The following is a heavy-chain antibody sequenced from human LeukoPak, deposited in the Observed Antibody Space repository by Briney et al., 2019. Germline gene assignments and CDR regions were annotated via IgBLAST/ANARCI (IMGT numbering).Heavy chain of an antibody. J-gene: IGHJ4*02. CDR1: GFIFSNYT. CDR3: TKVTPEYYYDSSGPFDH. CDR2: IRATEDTT. Sequence: GGSLRLSCAASGFIFSNYTMSWVRQAPGKGLEWVSLIRATEDTTYYADSVKGRFTISRDNTKDTLYLQMNTLRPEDTAVYYCTKVTPEYYYDSSGPFDHWGQGTLVTVSS. D-gene: IGHD3-22*01. V-gene: IGHV3-23*01.